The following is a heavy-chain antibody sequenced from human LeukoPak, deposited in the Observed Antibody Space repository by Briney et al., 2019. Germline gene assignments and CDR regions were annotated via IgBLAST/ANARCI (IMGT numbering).Heavy chain of an antibody. V-gene: IGHV4-61*05. CDR2: IYYSGST. J-gene: IGHJ2*01. Sequence: SETLSLTCTVSGGSISSSRYYWGWIRQPPGKGLEWIGYIYYSGSTNYNPSLKSRVTISVDTSKNQFSLKLSSVTAADTAVYYCARAIGYCSSTSCSYWYFDLWGRGTLVTVSS. CDR3: ARAIGYCSSTSCSYWYFDL. D-gene: IGHD2-2*01. CDR1: GGSISSSRYY.